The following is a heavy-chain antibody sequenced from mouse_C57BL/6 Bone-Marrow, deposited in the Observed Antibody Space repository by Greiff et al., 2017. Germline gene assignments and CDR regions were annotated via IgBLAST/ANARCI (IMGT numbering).Heavy chain of an antibody. J-gene: IGHJ3*01. CDR1: GFTFSDYG. CDR3: ARHKDYCWGFAY. V-gene: IGHV5-15*01. D-gene: IGHD1-2*01. Sequence: EVMLVESGGGLVQPGGSLKLSCAASGFTFSDYGMAWVRQAPRKGPEWVAFISNLAYSIYYADTVTGRFTISRENAKNTLYLEMSSLRSEDTAMYYCARHKDYCWGFAYWGQGTLVTVSA. CDR2: ISNLAYSI.